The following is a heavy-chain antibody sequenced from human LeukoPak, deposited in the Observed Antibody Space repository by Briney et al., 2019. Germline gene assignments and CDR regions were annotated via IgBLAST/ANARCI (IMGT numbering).Heavy chain of an antibody. J-gene: IGHJ6*02. CDR2: SRKKANSYTT. D-gene: IGHD1-1*01. CDR1: GFTFSDRF. Sequence: PGGSLRLSCAASGFTFSDRFMDWVRQAPGKGLEWVGRSRKKANSYTTEYAASVKGRFTISRDESTNSLYLQMNSLKTEDTAVYYCARDGTAHYGMDVWGQGTTVTVSS. V-gene: IGHV3-72*01. CDR3: ARDGTAHYGMDV.